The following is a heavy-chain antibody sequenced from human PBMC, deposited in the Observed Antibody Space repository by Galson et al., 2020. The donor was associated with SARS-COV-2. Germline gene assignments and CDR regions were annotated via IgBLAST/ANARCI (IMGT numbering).Heavy chain of an antibody. J-gene: IGHJ3*02. D-gene: IGHD4-17*01. CDR2: INTNTGNP. CDR1: GYTFTSYA. V-gene: IGHV7-4-1*02. Sequence: ASVKVSCKASGYTFTSYAMNWVRQATGQGLEWMGWINTNTGNPTYAQGFTGRFVFSLDTSVSTAYLQISSLKAEDTAVYYCARSYFYGDYVEYAFDIWGQGTMVTVSS. CDR3: ARSYFYGDYVEYAFDI.